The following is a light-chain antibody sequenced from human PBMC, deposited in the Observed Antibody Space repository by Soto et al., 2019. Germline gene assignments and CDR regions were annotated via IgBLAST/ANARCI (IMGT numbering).Light chain of an antibody. CDR1: SSDVGSYNL. CDR2: EVS. J-gene: IGLJ2*01. V-gene: IGLV2-23*02. Sequence: QSVLTQPASVSGSPGQSITISCTGTSSDVGSYNLVSWYQQHPGKAPKLMIYEVSKRPSGVSNRFSGSKSGNTASLTISGLQAEDEADYYCCSYAGSSTFGVVFGGGTKLTVL. CDR3: CSYAGSSTFGVV.